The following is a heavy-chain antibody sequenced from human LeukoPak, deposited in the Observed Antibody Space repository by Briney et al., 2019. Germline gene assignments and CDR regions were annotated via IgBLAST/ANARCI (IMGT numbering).Heavy chain of an antibody. CDR1: GFSFSSYG. Sequence: WRSLRLSCAASGFSFSSYGMHWVRQAPGKGLEWVAVIWYDGSNKYYGDSVKGRFTISRDNSKNTLYVQMNSLRAEDTAVYYCARGSVAGYTYHYGMDVWGQGTTVSFSS. J-gene: IGHJ6*02. CDR2: IWYDGSNK. V-gene: IGHV3-33*01. CDR3: ARGSVAGYTYHYGMDV. D-gene: IGHD6-19*01.